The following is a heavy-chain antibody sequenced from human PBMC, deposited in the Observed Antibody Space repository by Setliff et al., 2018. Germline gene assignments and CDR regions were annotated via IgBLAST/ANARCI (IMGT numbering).Heavy chain of an antibody. D-gene: IGHD1-1*01. CDR1: GGSISSSNW. J-gene: IGHJ4*02. CDR3: ARTGTYRYFDY. CDR2: IYYSGST. Sequence: PSETLSLTCAVSGGSISSSNWWSWVRQPPGKGLEWIGSIYYSGSTYYNPSLKSRVTISVDTSKNQFSLRLNSVTAADTAVYYCARTGTYRYFDYWGRGTLVTVSS. V-gene: IGHV4-4*02.